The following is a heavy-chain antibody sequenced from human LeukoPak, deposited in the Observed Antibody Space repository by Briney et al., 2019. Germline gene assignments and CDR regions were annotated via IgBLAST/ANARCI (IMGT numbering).Heavy chain of an antibody. CDR1: GGSISSSSYY. D-gene: IGHD5-12*01. J-gene: IGHJ4*02. Sequence: SETLSLTCTVSGGSISSSSYYWGWIRQPPGKGLKWIGSIYHSGSTNYNPSLKSRVTISVDKSKNQFSLKLSSVTAADTAVYYCATRANVDIVATENWGQGTLVTVSS. CDR3: ATRANVDIVATEN. V-gene: IGHV4-39*07. CDR2: IYHSGST.